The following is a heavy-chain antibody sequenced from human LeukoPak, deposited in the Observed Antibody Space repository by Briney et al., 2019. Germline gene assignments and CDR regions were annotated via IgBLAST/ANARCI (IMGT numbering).Heavy chain of an antibody. D-gene: IGHD1-26*01. CDR2: IYGSGVSI. CDR3: AKDLGWELPAEAY. V-gene: IGHV3-23*01. CDR1: GFTFKNYV. J-gene: IGHJ4*02. Sequence: GGSLTLSCLASGFTFKNYVMNWVRQAPGKGLEWLATIYGSGVSISYAGSVKGRFTISRDNSNNTLYLQMNSLRAEDTAMYYCAKDLGWELPAEAYWGQGILVTVSS.